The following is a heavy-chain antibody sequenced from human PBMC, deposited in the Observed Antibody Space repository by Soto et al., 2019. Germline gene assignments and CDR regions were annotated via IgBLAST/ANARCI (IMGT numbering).Heavy chain of an antibody. CDR1: GFTVSYNY. V-gene: IGHV3-53*04. Sequence: EVQLVESGGGLVQPGGSLRLSCAVSGFTVSYNYMSWVRQAPGKGPEWVSVIYRGGDTFYADSVKGRFTISRDNSKNTLHLQMDSLRHEDTAVYYCAKERESVGEYWWGDAFDVWDQGTVVTVSS. J-gene: IGHJ3*01. CDR3: AKERESVGEYWWGDAFDV. CDR2: IYRGGDT. D-gene: IGHD3-10*01.